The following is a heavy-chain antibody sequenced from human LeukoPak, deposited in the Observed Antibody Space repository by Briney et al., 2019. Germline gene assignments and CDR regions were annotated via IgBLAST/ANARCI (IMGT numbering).Heavy chain of an antibody. Sequence: GGSLRLSCAASGFTFSSYAMVWVRQAPGKGLEWVSGITGSDGRTYYADSVKGRFTISRDNSKNTLYLQMNSLRDEDTGVYYCAREGVPGDGDHFDYWGQGTLVTVSS. D-gene: IGHD3-16*01. V-gene: IGHV3-23*01. CDR1: GFTFSSYA. CDR3: AREGVPGDGDHFDY. J-gene: IGHJ4*02. CDR2: ITGSDGRT.